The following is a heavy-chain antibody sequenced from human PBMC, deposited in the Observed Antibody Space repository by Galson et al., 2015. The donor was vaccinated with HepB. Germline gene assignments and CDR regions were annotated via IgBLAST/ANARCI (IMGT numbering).Heavy chain of an antibody. Sequence: SVKVSCKASGYIITTYSLHWVRQAPGQGLEWMGIINPSANSTNYAQKFQGRVTMTRDTSTSTVYMELSSLRSDDTAVYYCASSYTGSSEDGYYFYYYGMDAWGQGTKVTVSS. CDR2: INPSANST. D-gene: IGHD6-6*01. V-gene: IGHV1-46*01. CDR3: ASSYTGSSEDGYYFYYYGMDA. J-gene: IGHJ6*02. CDR1: GYIITTYS.